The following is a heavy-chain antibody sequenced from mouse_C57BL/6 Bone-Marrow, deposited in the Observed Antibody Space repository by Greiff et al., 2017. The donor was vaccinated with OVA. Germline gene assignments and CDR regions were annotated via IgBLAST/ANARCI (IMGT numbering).Heavy chain of an antibody. D-gene: IGHD1-1*01. CDR3: ARIQAYGSSYDY. J-gene: IGHJ2*01. V-gene: IGHV8-8*01. Sequence: QVTLKECGPGILQPSQTLSLTCSFSGFSLSTFGMGVGWHRQASGKGLEWLAHIWWDDDKYYNTALKSRLTISKDTSKNPVFLKIANVDTADTATYYCARIQAYGSSYDYWGQGTTLTVSS. CDR1: GFSLSTFGMG. CDR2: IWWDDDK.